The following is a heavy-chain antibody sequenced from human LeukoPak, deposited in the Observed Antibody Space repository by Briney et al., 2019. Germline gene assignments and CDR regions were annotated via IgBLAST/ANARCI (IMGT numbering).Heavy chain of an antibody. CDR1: GYTFTSYG. CDR2: ISAYNGNT. J-gene: IGHJ5*02. Sequence: ASVKVSCKASGYTFTSYGISWVRQAPGQGLEWMGWISAYNGNTNYAQKLQGRVTMTTDTSTSTAYMEQRSLRSDDTAVYYCARVSNYYDFWSGYYRVKDWFGPWGQGTLVTVSS. V-gene: IGHV1-18*01. CDR3: ARVSNYYDFWSGYYRVKDWFGP. D-gene: IGHD3-3*01.